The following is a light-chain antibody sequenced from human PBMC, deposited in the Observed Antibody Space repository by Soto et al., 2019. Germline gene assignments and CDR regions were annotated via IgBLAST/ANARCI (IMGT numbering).Light chain of an antibody. CDR2: EVT. J-gene: IGLJ3*02. CDR3: CSYAGNSTLV. V-gene: IGLV2-23*02. CDR1: RSNVGSYNF. Sequence: QSALTQPASVSGSPGQSIDISCTGTRSNVGSYNFVSWHQQHPGKAPKLIIFEVTKRASGVSNRFSGSKSGNTASLTISGLQAEDEADYYCCSYAGNSTLVFGGGTKVTVL.